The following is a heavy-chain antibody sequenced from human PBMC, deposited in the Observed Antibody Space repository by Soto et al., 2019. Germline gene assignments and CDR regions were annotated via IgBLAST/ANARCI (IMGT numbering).Heavy chain of an antibody. Sequence: QVQLVQSGAEVKKPGASVKVSCKASGYTFTSYDINWVRQATGQGLEWMGWMNPNSGNTGYAQKVQGRVTXXRXTXXSTAYMELSSLRSEDTAVYYCARERAAAGSNWFDPWGQGTLVTVSS. CDR1: GYTFTSYD. CDR3: ARERAAAGSNWFDP. J-gene: IGHJ5*02. CDR2: MNPNSGNT. D-gene: IGHD6-13*01. V-gene: IGHV1-8*01.